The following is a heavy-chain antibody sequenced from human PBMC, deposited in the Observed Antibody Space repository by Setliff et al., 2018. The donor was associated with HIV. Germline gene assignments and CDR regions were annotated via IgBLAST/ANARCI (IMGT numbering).Heavy chain of an antibody. Sequence: SETLSLTCTVSGGSISSYYWSWIRLPPGKGLEWIGYIYTSGITNYNPSLKSRVTMSVDTSKNQFSLKLSSVTAADTAVYYCARARGLLPYYYLDVWGKGTTVTVSS. CDR2: IYTSGIT. J-gene: IGHJ6*03. D-gene: IGHD3-10*01. CDR3: ARARGLLPYYYLDV. V-gene: IGHV4-4*08. CDR1: GGSISSYY.